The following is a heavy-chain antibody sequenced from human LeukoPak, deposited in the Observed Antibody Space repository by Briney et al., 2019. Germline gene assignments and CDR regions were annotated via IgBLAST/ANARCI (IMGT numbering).Heavy chain of an antibody. D-gene: IGHD5-12*01. CDR3: ARLPSGDDHFDS. CDR1: GGSISTGDYY. J-gene: IGHJ4*02. CDR2: IYNSGNT. Sequence: SETLSLTCTVSGGSISTGDYYWSWIRQPPGKGQEWIGYIYNSGNTYCNPSLKSRVIISLDTSKNQFSLNLGSVSAADAAVYYCARLPSGDDHFDSWGQGTLVTVSS. V-gene: IGHV4-30-4*01.